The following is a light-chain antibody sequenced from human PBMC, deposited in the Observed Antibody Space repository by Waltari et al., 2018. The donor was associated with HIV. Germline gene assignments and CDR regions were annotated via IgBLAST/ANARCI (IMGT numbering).Light chain of an antibody. CDR2: DVN. CDR3: CSNAGSHVV. J-gene: IGLJ2*01. CDR1: SSDLGRYNY. Sequence: QSALTQPRSVSGSPGQSVTISCTGISSDLGRYNYVSWYQQDPGKAPNLPLFDVNKRPSGVPARVSGSKSGNTASLTSSGLQAEDEADYYCCSNAGSHVVFGGGTKVTVL. V-gene: IGLV2-11*01.